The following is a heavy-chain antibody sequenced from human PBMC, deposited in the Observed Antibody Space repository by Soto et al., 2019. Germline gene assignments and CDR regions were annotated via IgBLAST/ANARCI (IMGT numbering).Heavy chain of an antibody. CDR2: IYHSGST. CDR1: GGSISSGGYS. V-gene: IGHV4-30-2*01. CDR3: ARGPPLGY. Sequence: SETLSLTCAVSGGSISSGGYSWSWIRQPPGKGLECIGYIYHSGSTYYNPSLKSRVTISVDRSKNQFPLKLSSVTAADTAVYYCARGPPLGYWGQGTLVTVSS. J-gene: IGHJ4*02.